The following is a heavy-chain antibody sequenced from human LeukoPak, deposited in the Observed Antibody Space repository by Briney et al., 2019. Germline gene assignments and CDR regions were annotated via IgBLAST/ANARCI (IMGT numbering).Heavy chain of an antibody. CDR3: AYSGSYGGAFDI. CDR1: GYTFTSYG. J-gene: IGHJ3*02. Sequence: ASVKVSCKASGYTFTSYGISWVRQAPGQGLEWMGWISAYNGNTNYAQKLQGRVTMTTDTSTSTAYKELRSLRSDDTAVYYCAYSGSYGGAFDIWGQGTMVTVSS. CDR2: ISAYNGNT. V-gene: IGHV1-18*01. D-gene: IGHD1-26*01.